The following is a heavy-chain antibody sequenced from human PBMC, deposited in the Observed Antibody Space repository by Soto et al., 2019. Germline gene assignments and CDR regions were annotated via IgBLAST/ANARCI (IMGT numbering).Heavy chain of an antibody. CDR2: IGTAGDT. CDR3: ASQGDVCRGNDCYRHFDS. V-gene: IGHV3-13*01. Sequence: EVQLVESGGGLVQPGGSLRLSCAASGFTFSSYDMHWVRQATGKGLEWVSAIGTAGDTYYPGSVKGRFTISRENAKNLMYLEMNNLRVEDTAVYYCASQGDVCRGNDCYRHFDSWGQGTLVTVSS. J-gene: IGHJ4*02. D-gene: IGHD5-12*01. CDR1: GFTFSSYD.